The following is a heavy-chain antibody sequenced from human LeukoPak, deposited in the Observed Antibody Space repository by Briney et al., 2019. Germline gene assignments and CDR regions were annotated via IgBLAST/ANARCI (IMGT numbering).Heavy chain of an antibody. D-gene: IGHD3-10*01. CDR1: GFTFSSYG. V-gene: IGHV3-30*18. CDR3: AKEGPFGEYPFDI. Sequence: PGGSLRLSCAASGFTFSSYGMHWVRQAPGKELEWVAVISYDGSNKYYADSVKGRFTISRDNSKNTLYLQMNSLRAEDTAVYYCAKEGPFGEYPFDIWGQGTMVTVSS. CDR2: ISYDGSNK. J-gene: IGHJ3*02.